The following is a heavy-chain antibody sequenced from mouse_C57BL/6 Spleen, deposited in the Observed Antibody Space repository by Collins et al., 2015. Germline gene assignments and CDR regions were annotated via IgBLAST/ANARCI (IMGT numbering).Heavy chain of an antibody. CDR2: IDPANGNT. V-gene: IGHV14-3*01. J-gene: IGHJ2*01. CDR1: GFNIKNTY. D-gene: IGHD1-1*01. CDR3: APKIYYYGSSYVDY. Sequence: EVQLQQSVAELVRPGASVKLSCTASGFNIKNTYMHWVKQRPEQGLEWIGRIDPANGNTKYVPKFQGKATITSDTSSNTAYLQLSSLTSEDSAVYYCAPKIYYYGSSYVDYWGQGTTLTVSS.